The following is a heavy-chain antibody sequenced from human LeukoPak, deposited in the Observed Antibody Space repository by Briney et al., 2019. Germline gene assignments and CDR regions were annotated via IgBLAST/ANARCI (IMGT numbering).Heavy chain of an antibody. CDR1: GFTFGDYA. V-gene: IGHV3-49*04. CDR2: IRSKDYGRTT. J-gene: IGHJ4*02. D-gene: IGHD3-3*01. Sequence: PGGSLRLSCTASGFTFGDYAMSWVRQAPGKGLEWVGFIRSKDYGRTTEYAASVKGRFTISRDDSKSIAYLQMNSLKTEDTAVYYCTRGSLKSDFRSGYSQLFDYWGQGTLVTVSS. CDR3: TRGSLKSDFRSGYSQLFDY.